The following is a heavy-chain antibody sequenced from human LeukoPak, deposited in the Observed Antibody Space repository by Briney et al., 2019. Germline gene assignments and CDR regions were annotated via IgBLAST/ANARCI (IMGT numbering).Heavy chain of an antibody. V-gene: IGHV3-30*03. CDR1: GFTFSSYG. CDR2: ISYDGSNK. J-gene: IGHJ4*02. D-gene: IGHD3-9*01. Sequence: PGRSLRLSCAASGFTFSSYGMHWVRQAPDKGLEWVALISYDGSNKDYADSVKGRFTISRDNSKNSLYMQMNSLRGEDTAVYYCARGMDYDILAGPPDYWGQGTLVTVSS. CDR3: ARGMDYDILAGPPDY.